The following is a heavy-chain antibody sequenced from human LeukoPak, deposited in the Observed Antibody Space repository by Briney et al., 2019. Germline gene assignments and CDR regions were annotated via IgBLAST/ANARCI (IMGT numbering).Heavy chain of an antibody. CDR3: ARASHDYGDYSHFDY. CDR1: GGSFSGYY. D-gene: IGHD4-17*01. J-gene: IGHJ4*02. V-gene: IGHV4-34*01. Sequence: PSETLSLTCAVYGGSFSGYYWSWIRQPPGKGLEWIGDINHSGGTIYNPSLKSRVTISVDKSKSQFSLKLSSLTAEDTAVYYCARASHDYGDYSHFDYWGQGTLVTVSS. CDR2: INHSGGT.